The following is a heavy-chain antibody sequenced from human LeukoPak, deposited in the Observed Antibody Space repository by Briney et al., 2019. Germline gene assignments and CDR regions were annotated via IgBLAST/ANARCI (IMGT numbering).Heavy chain of an antibody. CDR3: ARGGGSSPFDY. CDR1: GFTFDDYG. CDR2: INWNGGST. J-gene: IGHJ4*02. D-gene: IGHD6-6*01. Sequence: PGGSLRLSCAASGFTFDDYGMSWVRQAPGKGLEWVSGINWNGGSTGYADSVKGRFTIPRDNAKNSLYLQMNSLRAEDTALYHCARGGGSSPFDYWGQGTLVTVSS. V-gene: IGHV3-20*01.